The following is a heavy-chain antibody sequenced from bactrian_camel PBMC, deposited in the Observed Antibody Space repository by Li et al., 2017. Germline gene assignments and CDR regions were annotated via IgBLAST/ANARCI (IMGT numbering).Heavy chain of an antibody. CDR3: ATRYGGRGTSDLGY. Sequence: VQLVESGGGLVQPGGSLRLSCAASGFAFSSYAMSWVRQAPGKGLEWVSAINRGGGSTYYADSVKGRFTVSRDDTVNTLYLQLNSLKTEDTAMYYCATRYGGRGTSDLGYWGQGTQVTVS. V-gene: IGHV3S31*01. D-gene: IGHD6*01. J-gene: IGHJ6*01. CDR1: GFAFSSYA. CDR2: INRGGGST.